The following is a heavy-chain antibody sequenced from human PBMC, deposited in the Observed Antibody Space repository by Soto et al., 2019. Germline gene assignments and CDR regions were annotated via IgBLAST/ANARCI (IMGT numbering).Heavy chain of an antibody. J-gene: IGHJ4*02. D-gene: IGHD3-9*01. V-gene: IGHV2-5*02. Sequence: SGPTLVNPTQTLTLTCTFSGFSLSTSGVGVGWIRQPPGKALEWLALIYWDDDKRYSPSLKSRLTITKDTSKNQVVLTMTNMDPVDTATYYCAHRSVRYFVGVFTRRGVSFDYWGQGTLVTVSS. CDR3: AHRSVRYFVGVFTRRGVSFDY. CDR2: IYWDDDK. CDR1: GFSLSTSGVG.